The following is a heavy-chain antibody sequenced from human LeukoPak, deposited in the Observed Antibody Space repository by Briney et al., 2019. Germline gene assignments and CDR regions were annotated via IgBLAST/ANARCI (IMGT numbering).Heavy chain of an antibody. CDR3: TRELGCSGGSCYPDY. D-gene: IGHD2-15*01. V-gene: IGHV1-2*02. Sequence: GASVKVSCKASGYTFSGYYIRWVRQAPGQGLEWMGWTNPKSGGTNYAQKFQGRVTMTRDTSITTAYMELSRLRSDDTAVYYCTRELGCSGGSCYPDYWGQGTLVTVSS. CDR1: GYTFSGYY. J-gene: IGHJ4*02. CDR2: TNPKSGGT.